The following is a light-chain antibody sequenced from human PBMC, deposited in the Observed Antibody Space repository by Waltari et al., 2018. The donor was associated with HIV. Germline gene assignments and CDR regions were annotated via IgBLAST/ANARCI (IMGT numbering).Light chain of an antibody. V-gene: IGKV1-39*01. Sequence: DIQMTQSPSSLSASVGDRVTIHCRASQSISSYLNWYQQKPGKAPNLLIYAASSLQSGVPLRFSGSGSGTGFTLTISSLQPEDFATYYCQQSYSTPHTFGGGTKVEIK. J-gene: IGKJ4*01. CDR3: QQSYSTPHT. CDR2: AAS. CDR1: QSISSY.